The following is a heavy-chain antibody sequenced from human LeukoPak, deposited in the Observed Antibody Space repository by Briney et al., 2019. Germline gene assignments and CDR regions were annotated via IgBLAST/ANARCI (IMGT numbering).Heavy chain of an antibody. CDR1: GFTFSSYS. CDR2: IYISSNT. CDR3: AREGRIAARPKTYYYYYMDV. Sequence: GGSLRLSCAASGFTFSSYSMNWVRQAPGKGLEWVSLIYISSNTYDTDSVKGRFTISRDNAKNSLYLQMNSLRAEDTALYYCAREGRIAARPKTYYYYYMDVWGKGTTVTVSS. V-gene: IGHV3-21*04. D-gene: IGHD6-6*01. J-gene: IGHJ6*03.